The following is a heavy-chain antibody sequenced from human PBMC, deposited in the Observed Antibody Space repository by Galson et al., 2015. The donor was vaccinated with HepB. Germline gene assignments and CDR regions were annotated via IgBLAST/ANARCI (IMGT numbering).Heavy chain of an antibody. CDR3: ARGVDTYYYYGMDV. D-gene: IGHD5-18*01. J-gene: IGHJ6*02. Sequence: SLRLSCAASGFTFSSYWMSWVRQAPGKGLEWVANIKQDGSEKYYVDSVKGRFTISRDNAKNSLYLQMNSLRAEDTAVYYCARGVDTYYYYGMDVWGQGTTVTVPS. CDR2: IKQDGSEK. CDR1: GFTFSSYW. V-gene: IGHV3-7*03.